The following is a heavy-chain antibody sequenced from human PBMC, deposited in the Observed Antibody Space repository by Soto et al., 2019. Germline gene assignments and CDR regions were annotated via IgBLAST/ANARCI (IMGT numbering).Heavy chain of an antibody. D-gene: IGHD3-10*01. CDR1: GGSMSEYF. CDR3: ARDGYDGSGSPYPAY. CDR2: IYYLGST. J-gene: IGHJ4*02. V-gene: IGHV4-59*13. Sequence: PSETLSLTCSVSGGSMSEYFWSWIRQSPGKGLKWIGYIYYLGSTDYNPSLKSRVTISVDTSKRQFSLRLTSVTAADTAVYYCARDGYDGSGSPYPAYWGPGTQVTVSS.